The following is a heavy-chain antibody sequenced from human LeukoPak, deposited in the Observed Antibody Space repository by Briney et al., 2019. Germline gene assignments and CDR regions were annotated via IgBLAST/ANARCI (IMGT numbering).Heavy chain of an antibody. Sequence: GGSLRLSCAASGFTFSSYGMHWVRQAPGKGLEWVAVISYDGSNTYYADSVKGRFTISRDNSKNMLYLQMTSLRAEDTAVYCCAKLYYYDSRGYMGFCGRGKLVTVSS. CDR2: ISYDGSNT. J-gene: IGHJ4*02. CDR1: GFTFSSYG. CDR3: AKLYYYDSRGYMGF. D-gene: IGHD3-10*01. V-gene: IGHV3-30*18.